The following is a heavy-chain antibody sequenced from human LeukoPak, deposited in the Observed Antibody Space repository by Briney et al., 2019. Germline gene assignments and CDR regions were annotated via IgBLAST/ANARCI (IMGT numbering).Heavy chain of an antibody. Sequence: GESLKISCKGSGYSFTTYWIGWVRQMPGKGLEWMGIIDPGDSDIRYSPSFQGQVTISADKSISTAYPQWSSLKASDTAMYYCARRGYCSGGSCFSAAFDIWGQGTMVTVSS. D-gene: IGHD2-15*01. CDR1: GYSFTTYW. CDR3: ARRGYCSGGSCFSAAFDI. V-gene: IGHV5-51*01. J-gene: IGHJ3*02. CDR2: IDPGDSDI.